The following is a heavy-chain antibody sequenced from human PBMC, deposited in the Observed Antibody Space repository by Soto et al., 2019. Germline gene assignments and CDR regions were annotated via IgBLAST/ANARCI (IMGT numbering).Heavy chain of an antibody. V-gene: IGHV3-23*01. D-gene: IGHD5-12*01. J-gene: IGHJ5*02. CDR2: ISAGGVST. CDR1: GFTFTNYA. Sequence: GGSLRLSCATSGFTFTNYAMTWVRQGPGKGLEWVSSISAGGVSTYFADSVKGRFTISRDNSKNTLFLHMNSLRAEDTAVYYCAKMYRGYSGYIQSWGQGTLVTVSS. CDR3: AKMYRGYSGYIQS.